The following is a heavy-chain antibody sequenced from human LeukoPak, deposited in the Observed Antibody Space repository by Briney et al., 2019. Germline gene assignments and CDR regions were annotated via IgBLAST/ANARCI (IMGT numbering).Heavy chain of an antibody. Sequence: GGSLRLSCAASGFTFSSYGMHWVRQAPGKGLEWVAFIRYDGSNKYYADSVKGRFTISRDNSKNTLYLQMNSLRAEDTAVYYCARRHSSWYYYRTPLNWFDPWGQGTLVTVSS. V-gene: IGHV3-30*02. CDR3: ARRHSSWYYYRTPLNWFDP. CDR2: IRYDGSNK. CDR1: GFTFSSYG. D-gene: IGHD6-13*01. J-gene: IGHJ5*02.